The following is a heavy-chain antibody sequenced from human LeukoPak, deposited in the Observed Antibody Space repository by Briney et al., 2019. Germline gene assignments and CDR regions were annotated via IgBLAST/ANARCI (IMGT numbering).Heavy chain of an antibody. J-gene: IGHJ4*02. V-gene: IGHV3-48*03. CDR2: ISNSGRTI. D-gene: IGHD3-10*01. CDR3: ARVTRYSSGSYIHFDH. Sequence: GGSLRLSCAASGFTFSSYEMNWVRQAPGKGLEWVSYISNSGRTIYYADSVKGRFTISRDNAKNSLYLQMNSLRAEDTAVYYCARVTRYSSGSYIHFDHWGQGTLVTVSS. CDR1: GFTFSSYE.